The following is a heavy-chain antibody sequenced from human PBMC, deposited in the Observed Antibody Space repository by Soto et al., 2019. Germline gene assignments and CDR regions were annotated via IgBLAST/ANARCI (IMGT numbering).Heavy chain of an antibody. V-gene: IGHV1-69*06. Sequence: QVQLVQSGAEVKKPGSSVKVSCKASGGTFSSYAISWVRQAPGQGLEWMGGIIPIFGTANYAKKFQGRVTITAEKSTSTDYMELSRLRSEDKAVYYCARDADAWKGYCSGGSCLSIDYWGQGTLVSVSS. CDR1: GGTFSSYA. CDR3: ARDADAWKGYCSGGSCLSIDY. D-gene: IGHD2-15*01. CDR2: IIPIFGTA. J-gene: IGHJ4*02.